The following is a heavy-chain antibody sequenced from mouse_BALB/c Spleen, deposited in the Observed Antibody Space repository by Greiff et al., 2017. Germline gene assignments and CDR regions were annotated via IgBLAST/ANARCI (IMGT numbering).Heavy chain of an antibody. J-gene: IGHJ2*01. D-gene: IGHD1-3*01. CDR3: ARSGSYNWYCDY. V-gene: IGHV1-87*01. CDR1: GYTFTSYW. Sequence: VKLQESGAELARPGASVKLSCTASGYTFTSYWMQWVKQRPGQGLEWIGAIYPGDGDTRYTQKFKGKATLTADKSSSTAYMQLSSLASEDSAVYYCARSGSYNWYCDYWGQGTTLTVSS. CDR2: IYPGDGDT.